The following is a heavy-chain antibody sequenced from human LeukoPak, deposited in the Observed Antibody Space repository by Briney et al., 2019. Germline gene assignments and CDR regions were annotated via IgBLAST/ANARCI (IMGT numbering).Heavy chain of an antibody. CDR1: GFTFSSYG. J-gene: IGHJ4*02. Sequence: PGGSLRLSCAASGFTFSSYGMHWVRQAPGKGLEWVAVISYDGSNKYYADSVKGRFTISRDNSKNTLYLQMNSLRAEDTAVYYCAKDWTLTSHSGYESEFDYWGQGTLVTVSS. CDR2: ISYDGSNK. V-gene: IGHV3-30*18. CDR3: AKDWTLTSHSGYESEFDY. D-gene: IGHD5-12*01.